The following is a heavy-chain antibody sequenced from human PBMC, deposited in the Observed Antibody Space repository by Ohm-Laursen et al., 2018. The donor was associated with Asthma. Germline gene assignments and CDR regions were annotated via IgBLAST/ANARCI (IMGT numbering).Heavy chain of an antibody. Sequence: GESLKISCKGSGYTYSTYYIGWVRQMPGKGLEWMGIIHPSGFDTRYGPSFQGQVTLSVDEPINTAYLQWNSLKASDTAIYYCVRHNFALDVWGQGTTVTVSS. CDR1: GYTYSTYY. V-gene: IGHV5-51*01. J-gene: IGHJ6*02. D-gene: IGHD1-1*01. CDR3: VRHNFALDV. CDR2: IHPSGFDT.